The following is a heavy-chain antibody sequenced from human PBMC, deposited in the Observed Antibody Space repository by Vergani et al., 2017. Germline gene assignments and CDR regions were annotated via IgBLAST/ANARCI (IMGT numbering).Heavy chain of an antibody. V-gene: IGHV5-51*03. J-gene: IGHJ2*01. CDR2: IYPGDSDT. Sequence: EVQLVQSGAEVKKPGESLKISCKGSGYSFTTYWIGWVRQMPGKGLEWMGIIYPGDSDTRYSPSFQGQVTISVDKSTSTAYLQWSSLRASDTAMYYCARRSIAAATLDWYFDLWGRGTLVTVSS. CDR3: ARRSIAAATLDWYFDL. CDR1: GYSFTTYW. D-gene: IGHD6-13*01.